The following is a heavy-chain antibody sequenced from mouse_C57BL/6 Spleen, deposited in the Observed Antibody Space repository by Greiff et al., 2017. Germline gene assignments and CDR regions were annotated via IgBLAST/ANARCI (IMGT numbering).Heavy chain of an antibody. J-gene: IGHJ2*01. CDR2: IDPSDSYT. CDR3: ARVIVGYGYLDY. Sequence: QVQLQQPGAELVMPGASVKLSCKASGYTFTSYWMHWVKQRPGQGLEWIGEIDPSDSYTNYNQKFKGKSTLTVDKSSSTAYMQLSSLTSEDSAVYYCARVIVGYGYLDYWGQGTTLTVSS. V-gene: IGHV1-69*01. D-gene: IGHD2-2*01. CDR1: GYTFTSYW.